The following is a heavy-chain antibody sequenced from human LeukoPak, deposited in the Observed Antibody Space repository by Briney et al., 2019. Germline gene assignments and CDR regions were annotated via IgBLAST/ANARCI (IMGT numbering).Heavy chain of an antibody. CDR1: GASISGTY. D-gene: IGHD3-22*01. Sequence: SETLSLSCTVSGASISGTYWSWLRQPPGKGLEWIAYVHTNGKTDSNPSLKSRVTVSVDASKNQFSLMLRSVAAADTALYYCARGYYDSRGSSNPFDSWGQGILATVSS. V-gene: IGHV4-4*08. CDR2: VHTNGKT. J-gene: IGHJ4*02. CDR3: ARGYYDSRGSSNPFDS.